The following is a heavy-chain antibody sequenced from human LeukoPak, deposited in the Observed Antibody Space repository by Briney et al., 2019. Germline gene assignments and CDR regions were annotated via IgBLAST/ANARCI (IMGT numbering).Heavy chain of an antibody. CDR3: ARDFSLQLFDC. Sequence: GRSLRLSCAASGFTFSSYGFHWVRQAPGKGLEWVAVIWSDGSYKYYADSVKGRFTISRDDSKNTLYLQMNSLRAEDTAVYYCARDFSLQLFDCWGQGTLVTVFS. D-gene: IGHD5-24*01. V-gene: IGHV3-33*01. J-gene: IGHJ4*02. CDR1: GFTFSSYG. CDR2: IWSDGSYK.